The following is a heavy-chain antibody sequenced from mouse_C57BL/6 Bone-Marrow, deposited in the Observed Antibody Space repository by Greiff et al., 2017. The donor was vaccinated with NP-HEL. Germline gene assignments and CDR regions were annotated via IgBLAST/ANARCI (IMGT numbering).Heavy chain of an antibody. V-gene: IGHV1-18*01. J-gene: IGHJ1*03. CDR3: ARRGIYYGYSYWYFDV. CDR2: INPNNGGT. D-gene: IGHD2-2*01. Sequence: EVQGVESGPELVKPGASVKIPCKASGYTFTDYNMDWVKQSHGKSLEWIGDINPNNGGTIYNQKFKGKATLTVDKSSSTAYMELRSLTSEDTAVYYCARRGIYYGYSYWYFDVWGTGTTVTVSS. CDR1: GYTFTDYN.